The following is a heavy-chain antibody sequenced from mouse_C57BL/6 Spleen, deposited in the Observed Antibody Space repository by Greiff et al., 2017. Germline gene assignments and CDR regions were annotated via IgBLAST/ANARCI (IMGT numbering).Heavy chain of an antibody. CDR3: ASNYYSNSPWFAY. CDR1: GYSITSGYY. Sequence: EVKVEESGPGLVKPSQSLSLTCSVTGYSITSGYYWNWIRQFPGNKLEWMGYISYDGSNNYNPSLKNRISITRDTSKNQFFLKLNSVTTEDTATYYCASNYYSNSPWFAYWGQGTLVTVSA. D-gene: IGHD2-5*01. J-gene: IGHJ3*01. CDR2: ISYDGSN. V-gene: IGHV3-6*01.